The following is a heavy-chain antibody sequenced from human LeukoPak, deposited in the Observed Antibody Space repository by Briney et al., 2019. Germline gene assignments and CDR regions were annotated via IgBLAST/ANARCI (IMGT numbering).Heavy chain of an antibody. CDR2: IKQDGVEQ. Sequence: GGSLRLSCAASGFTFSSYWMSWGRQAPGKGLEWVANIKQDGVEQYYVDSVEGRFTISRDNAKSSLFLQMNSLRAEVTAVYYCARISQRSFDPCGQGTLVTVSS. CDR3: ARISQRSFDP. J-gene: IGHJ5*02. V-gene: IGHV3-7*05. D-gene: IGHD2-15*01. CDR1: GFTFSSYW.